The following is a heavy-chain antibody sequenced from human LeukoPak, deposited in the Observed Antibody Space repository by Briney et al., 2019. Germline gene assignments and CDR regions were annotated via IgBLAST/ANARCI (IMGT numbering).Heavy chain of an antibody. CDR2: IYYSGST. CDR1: GGSISTHY. D-gene: IGHD3-22*01. V-gene: IGHV4-59*08. Sequence: PSETLSLTCTVSGGSISTHYWSWIRQPPGKGLEWIGYIYYSGSTNYNPSLKSRVTISLDTSKKQFSLKLYSVTAADTAVYYCARGYSSGSDWFDPWGQGILVTVSS. CDR3: ARGYSSGSDWFDP. J-gene: IGHJ5*02.